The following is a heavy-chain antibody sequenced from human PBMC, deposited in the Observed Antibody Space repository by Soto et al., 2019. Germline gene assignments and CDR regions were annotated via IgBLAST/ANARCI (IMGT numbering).Heavy chain of an antibody. CDR1: GGSISSGDYY. J-gene: IGHJ6*02. Sequence: SETLSLTCSVSGGSISSGDYYWNWIRQPPGKGLEWIGYIYYSGNTYYNPSLRSRVTISLDRSENQFSLKLSFATAADTAVYYCARDRYYGSGTYYNFYYGMDVWGQGTTVTVSS. D-gene: IGHD3-10*01. CDR2: IYYSGNT. CDR3: ARDRYYGSGTYYNFYYGMDV. V-gene: IGHV4-30-4*01.